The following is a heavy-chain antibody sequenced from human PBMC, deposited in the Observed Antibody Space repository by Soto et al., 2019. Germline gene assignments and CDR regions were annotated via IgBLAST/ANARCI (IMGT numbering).Heavy chain of an antibody. CDR1: GGTFSSYT. J-gene: IGHJ4*02. D-gene: IGHD6-19*01. Sequence: QVQLVQSGAEVKKPGSSVTVSCKASGGTFSSYTISWVRQAPGQGLEWMGRIIPILGIANYAQKFQGRVTITADKSTSTAYMELSSLRSEDTAVYYCATETQTSVWSDYWGQGTLVTVSS. CDR3: ATETQTSVWSDY. V-gene: IGHV1-69*02. CDR2: IIPILGIA.